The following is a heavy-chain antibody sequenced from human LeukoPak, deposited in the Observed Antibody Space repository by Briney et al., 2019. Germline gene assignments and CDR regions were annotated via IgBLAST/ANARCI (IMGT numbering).Heavy chain of an antibody. D-gene: IGHD6-13*01. V-gene: IGHV4-61*01. CDR3: ARDPQYSSSSDAFDI. CDR1: GXSVSSGSYY. Sequence: SETLSLTCTVSGXSVSSGSYYWSWIRQPPGKALELIRYIYYSGSTNYTPSLMSRVTISVDTSKNQFSLKLSSVTAADTAVYFCARDPQYSSSSDAFDIWGQGTMVTVSS. J-gene: IGHJ3*02. CDR2: IYYSGST.